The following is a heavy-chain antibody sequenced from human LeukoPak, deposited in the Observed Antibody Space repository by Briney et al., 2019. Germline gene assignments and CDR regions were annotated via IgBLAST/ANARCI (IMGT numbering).Heavy chain of an antibody. D-gene: IGHD2-2*01. CDR1: GFTFSNYG. CDR2: ISGSAGDT. J-gene: IGHJ5*02. CDR3: ARGKEVVSADGNWFDP. V-gene: IGHV3-21*01. Sequence: GGSLRLSCAASGFTFSNYGMSWVRQAPGKGLEWVSSISGSAGDTYYTDSVKGRFTISRDNAKNSLYLQMNNLRAEDSAVYYCARGKEVVSADGNWFDPWGQGTLVIVSS.